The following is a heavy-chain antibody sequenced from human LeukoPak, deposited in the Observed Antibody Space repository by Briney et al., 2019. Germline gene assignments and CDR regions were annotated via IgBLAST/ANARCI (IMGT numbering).Heavy chain of an antibody. CDR2: IGGSGGST. Sequence: GGSLRLSCAASGFTFSSYAMSWVRQAPGKGLEWVSAIGGSGGSTYYADSVKGRFTISRDNSKNTLYLQMNSLRAEDTAVYYCAKGHALSYYYDSSGYNRGAFDYWGQGTLVTVSS. D-gene: IGHD3-22*01. V-gene: IGHV3-23*01. CDR3: AKGHALSYYYDSSGYNRGAFDY. CDR1: GFTFSSYA. J-gene: IGHJ4*02.